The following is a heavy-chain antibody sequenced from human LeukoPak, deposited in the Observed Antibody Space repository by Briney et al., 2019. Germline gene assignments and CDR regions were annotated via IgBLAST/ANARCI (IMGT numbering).Heavy chain of an antibody. CDR3: ARGLRGPYYYDSSGYSLSLFY. D-gene: IGHD3-22*01. V-gene: IGHV4-59*01. J-gene: IGHJ4*02. CDR1: GGSISSYY. CDR2: IYYSGST. Sequence: SETLSLTCTVSGGSISSYYWSWIRQPPGKGLEWIGYIYYSGSTNYNPPLKSRVTISVDTSKNQFSLKLSSVTAADTAVYYCARGLRGPYYYDSSGYSLSLFYWGQGTLVTVSS.